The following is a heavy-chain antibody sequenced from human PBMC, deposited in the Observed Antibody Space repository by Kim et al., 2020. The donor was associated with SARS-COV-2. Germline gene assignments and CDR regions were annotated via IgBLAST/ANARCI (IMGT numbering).Heavy chain of an antibody. V-gene: IGHV3-30*01. J-gene: IGHJ4*02. D-gene: IGHD3-3*01. Sequence: RFTISRDNSKNTLYLQMNSLRAEDTAVYYCARESLLEWLVYRFYFGNFDYWGQGTLVTVSS. CDR3: ARESLLEWLVYRFYFGNFDY.